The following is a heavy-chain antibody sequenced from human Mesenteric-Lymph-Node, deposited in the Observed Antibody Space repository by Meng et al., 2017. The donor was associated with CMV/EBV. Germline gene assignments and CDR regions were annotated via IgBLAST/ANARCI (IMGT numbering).Heavy chain of an antibody. CDR1: GFTFSSYS. CDR3: AKQGQGSSSWSPN. D-gene: IGHD6-13*01. CDR2: ISSSGDNT. Sequence: GESLKISCAASGFTFSSYSMSWVRQAPGKGLEWVSSISSSGDNTYYADSVKGRFTISRDNYKNTLYLQKNSLRAEDTAVYYCAKQGQGSSSWSPNWGQGTLVTVSS. J-gene: IGHJ4*02. V-gene: IGHV3-23*01.